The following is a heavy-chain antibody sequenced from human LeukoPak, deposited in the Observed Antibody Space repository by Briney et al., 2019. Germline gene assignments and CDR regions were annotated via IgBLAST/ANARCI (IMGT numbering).Heavy chain of an antibody. CDR3: ARVRYSSSWYWFDP. J-gene: IGHJ5*02. CDR1: GDSISSYY. D-gene: IGHD6-13*01. V-gene: IGHV4-59*01. Sequence: SETLSLTCTVSGDSISSYYWSWIRQPPGKGLEWIGYIYYSGSTKYNPSLKSRVTISVDTSKNQFSLKLNSVTAADTAVYYCARVRYSSSWYWFDPWGQGTLVTVSS. CDR2: IYYSGST.